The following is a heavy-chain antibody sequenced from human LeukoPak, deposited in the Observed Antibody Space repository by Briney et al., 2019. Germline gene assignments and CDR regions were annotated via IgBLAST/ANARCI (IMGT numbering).Heavy chain of an antibody. Sequence: PGGSLRLSCAASGFTFSTYGMHWVRQAPGKGLDWVAVIWYDGSNKYYADSVRGRFTISRDNFKNTLYPQMNSLRADDTAVYYCARDLEIGSSSYYFDYWGQGTLVTVSS. D-gene: IGHD3-3*01. CDR3: ARDLEIGSSSYYFDY. J-gene: IGHJ4*02. V-gene: IGHV3-33*01. CDR2: IWYDGSNK. CDR1: GFTFSTYG.